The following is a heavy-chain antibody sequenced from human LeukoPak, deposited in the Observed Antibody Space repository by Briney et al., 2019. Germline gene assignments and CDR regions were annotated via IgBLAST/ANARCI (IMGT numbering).Heavy chain of an antibody. Sequence: PSETLSLTCTVSGGSISSSSYYWGWIRQPPGKGLEWIGYVHYSGDTNYNPSLKSRVTMSVGTSKNQLSLRLTSVTAADTAVYYCARGTITTYYFDYWGQGTLVTVSS. CDR2: VHYSGDT. J-gene: IGHJ4*02. CDR3: ARGTITTYYFDY. D-gene: IGHD4-11*01. CDR1: GGSISSSSYY. V-gene: IGHV4-61*05.